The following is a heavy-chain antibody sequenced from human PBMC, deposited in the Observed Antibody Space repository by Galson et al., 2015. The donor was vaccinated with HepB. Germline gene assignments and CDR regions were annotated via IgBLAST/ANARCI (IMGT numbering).Heavy chain of an antibody. D-gene: IGHD4-17*01. Sequence: SLRLSCAASGFTFSSYAMSWVRQAPGKGLEWVSAISGSGGSTYYADSVKGRFTISRDNSKNTLYLQMNSLRAEDTAVYYCAKDSGDDYGDFTQFDYWGQGTLVTVSS. V-gene: IGHV3-23*01. CDR1: GFTFSSYA. J-gene: IGHJ4*02. CDR2: ISGSGGST. CDR3: AKDSGDDYGDFTQFDY.